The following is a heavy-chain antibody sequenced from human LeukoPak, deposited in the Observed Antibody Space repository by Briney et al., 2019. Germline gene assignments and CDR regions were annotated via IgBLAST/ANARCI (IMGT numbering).Heavy chain of an antibody. V-gene: IGHV1-46*01. J-gene: IGHJ6*02. Sequence: ASVKVSCKASGYTFTSYYMHWVRQAPGQGLEWMGIINPSGGSTSYAQKFQGRVTMTRDTSTSTVYMELSSLRSEDTAVYYCARDLFRPRSSGPHNIIYQLLRDGGMDVWGQGTTVTVSS. CDR2: INPSGGST. CDR3: ARDLFRPRSSGPHNIIYQLLRDGGMDV. D-gene: IGHD2-2*01. CDR1: GYTFTSYY.